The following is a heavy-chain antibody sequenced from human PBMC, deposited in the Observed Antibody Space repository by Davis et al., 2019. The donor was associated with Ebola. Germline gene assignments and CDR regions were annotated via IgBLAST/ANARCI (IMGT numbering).Heavy chain of an antibody. J-gene: IGHJ6*02. Sequence: SVQVSCKASGFTFTSSAVQRVRQARGQRLDWIGWIVVGSGNTNYAQKFQERVTITRDMSTSTAYMELGSLRSEDTAVYYCARGPYYDYVWDTHYYYYGMDVWGQGTTVTVSS. CDR2: IVVGSGNT. CDR3: ARGPYYDYVWDTHYYYYGMDV. D-gene: IGHD3-16*01. CDR1: GFTFTSSA. V-gene: IGHV1-58*01.